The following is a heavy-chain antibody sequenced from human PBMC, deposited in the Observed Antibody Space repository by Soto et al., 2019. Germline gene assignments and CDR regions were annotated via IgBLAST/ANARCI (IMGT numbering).Heavy chain of an antibody. D-gene: IGHD2-15*01. V-gene: IGHV3-21*01. CDR2: ISGSSIYI. CDR1: GFTFSNYN. CDR3: ARDSYYCSGGSCLSYGMDV. Sequence: GGSLRLSCVASGFTFSNYNMNWVRQAPGKGLEWVSHISGSSIYIYYADSVKGRFTISRDNAKNTLYLQMNSLRAEDTAVYYCARDSYYCSGGSCLSYGMDVWGQGTTVTVSS. J-gene: IGHJ6*02.